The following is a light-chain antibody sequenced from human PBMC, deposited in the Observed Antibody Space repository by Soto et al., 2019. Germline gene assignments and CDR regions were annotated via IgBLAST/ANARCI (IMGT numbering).Light chain of an antibody. Sequence: EIVLTQSPGTLSLSPGERATLSCRASQSVSSSYLAWYQQKPGQAPRLLIYGASSRATGIPDRFSGSGSGTDFTLTISRLEPEDFAVYYCQQYGSSLFTFGPGTKGIS. J-gene: IGKJ3*01. CDR2: GAS. CDR1: QSVSSSY. V-gene: IGKV3-20*01. CDR3: QQYGSSLFT.